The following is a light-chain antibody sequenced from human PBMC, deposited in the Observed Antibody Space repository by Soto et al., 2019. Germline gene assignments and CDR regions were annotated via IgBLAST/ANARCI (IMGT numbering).Light chain of an antibody. V-gene: IGKV3-20*01. CDR1: QSVRSSN. CDR2: GAS. CDR3: QQYGSSPLT. Sequence: ENVFTQSPGTLSFSPGEKATPSCRASQSVRSSNLAWYQQKPGQAPRLLIYGASSRATGIPDRFSGSGSGTDFTLTISRLEPEDFAVYYCQQYGSSPLTFGGGTKVDIK. J-gene: IGKJ4*01.